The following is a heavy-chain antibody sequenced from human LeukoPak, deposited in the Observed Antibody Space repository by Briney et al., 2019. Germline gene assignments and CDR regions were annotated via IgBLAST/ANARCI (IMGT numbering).Heavy chain of an antibody. V-gene: IGHV1-2*02. Sequence: GASVKVSCKASGYTFTGYYMHWVRQAPGQGLEWMGWINPNSGGTYYAQKFQGRVTMTRDTSISTAYMELSSLKSDDTAVYYCARDRNSGSSLDIWGQGTMLTVSS. CDR2: INPNSGGT. CDR3: ARDRNSGSSLDI. D-gene: IGHD6-6*01. CDR1: GYTFTGYY. J-gene: IGHJ3*02.